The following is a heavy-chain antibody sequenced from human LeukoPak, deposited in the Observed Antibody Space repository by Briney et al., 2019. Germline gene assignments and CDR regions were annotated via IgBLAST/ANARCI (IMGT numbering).Heavy chain of an antibody. V-gene: IGHV3-66*01. CDR1: GFTFSSYW. CDR2: IYSGGST. CDR3: ARVRGVGDFDY. J-gene: IGHJ4*02. Sequence: PGGSLRLSCAASGFTFSSYWMSWVRQAPGKGLEWVSVIYSGGSTYYADSVKGRFTISRDNSKNTLYHQMNSLRAEDTAVYYCARVRGVGDFDYWGQGTLVTVSS. D-gene: IGHD3-10*01.